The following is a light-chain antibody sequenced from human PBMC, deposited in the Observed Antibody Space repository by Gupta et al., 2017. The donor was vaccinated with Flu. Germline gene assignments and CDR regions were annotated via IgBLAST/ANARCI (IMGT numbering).Light chain of an antibody. CDR3: LIMYGNAWV. V-gene: IGLV7-43*01. CDR1: AGAVISDYY. Sequence: QTVVTQEPSLTVSSGGTVTLTWPSSAGAVISDYYPNWFQQKAGQAPRALIYKTDKKHSWTPARFSGSLLGGKAALTLSGAQPEDEADYYCLIMYGNAWVFGGGTKLTVL. CDR2: KTD. J-gene: IGLJ3*02.